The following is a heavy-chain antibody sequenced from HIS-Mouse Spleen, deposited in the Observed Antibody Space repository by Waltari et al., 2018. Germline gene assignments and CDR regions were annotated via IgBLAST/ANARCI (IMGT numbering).Heavy chain of an antibody. CDR3: ARGKSGSYPDAFDI. D-gene: IGHD1-26*01. J-gene: IGHJ3*02. CDR2: INRDGSST. V-gene: IGHV3-74*01. Sequence: EVQLVESGGGLVQPGGSLRLSCAASGFTFSSYWMHWVRQAPGKGLVWVSRINRDGSSTSYADSVKGRFTISRDNAKNTLYLQMNSLRAEDTAVYYCARGKSGSYPDAFDIWGQGTMVTVSS. CDR1: GFTFSSYW.